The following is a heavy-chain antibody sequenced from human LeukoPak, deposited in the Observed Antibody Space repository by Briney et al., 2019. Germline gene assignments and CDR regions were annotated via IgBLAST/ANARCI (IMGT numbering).Heavy chain of an antibody. CDR3: ARKGYCSSTSCYEDHPRWYFDL. J-gene: IGHJ2*01. Sequence: PSETLSLTCTVSGGSITSYYWTWIRQPPGKGLEYIGYFYYSGSTNYNPSPKGRVTISVDTSKNQFSLKLSSVTAADTAVYYCARKGYCSSTSCYEDHPRWYFDLWGRGTLVTVSS. CDR1: GGSITSYY. CDR2: FYYSGST. V-gene: IGHV4-59*08. D-gene: IGHD2-2*01.